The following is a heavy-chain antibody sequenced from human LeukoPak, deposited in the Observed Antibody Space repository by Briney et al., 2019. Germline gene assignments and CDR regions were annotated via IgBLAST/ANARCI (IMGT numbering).Heavy chain of an antibody. Sequence: GGSLRLSCAASGFTFSSYCMSWVRQAPGKGLEWVANIKQDGSEKYYVDSVKGRFTISRDNAKNSLYLEMNSLRAEDTAVYYCARDQRWRFNFDSWGQGILVTVSS. CDR1: GFTFSSYC. CDR2: IKQDGSEK. V-gene: IGHV3-7*01. J-gene: IGHJ4*02. CDR3: ARDQRWRFNFDS. D-gene: IGHD4-23*01.